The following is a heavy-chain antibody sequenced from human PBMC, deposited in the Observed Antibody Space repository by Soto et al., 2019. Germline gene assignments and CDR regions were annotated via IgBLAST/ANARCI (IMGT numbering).Heavy chain of an antibody. Sequence: QVQLVQSGAEVKKPGASVKVACKASGYTFTSYDIKWVRQATGQGLEWMGWTNPTTGSTGFAQKFQGRVTMISNTSISAAYLVLSSLTSEDTAVYYCARGRLVAGTVDSWGQGTLVTVSS. CDR1: GYTFTSYD. J-gene: IGHJ4*02. CDR3: ARGRLVAGTVDS. D-gene: IGHD1-7*01. CDR2: TNPTTGST. V-gene: IGHV1-8*01.